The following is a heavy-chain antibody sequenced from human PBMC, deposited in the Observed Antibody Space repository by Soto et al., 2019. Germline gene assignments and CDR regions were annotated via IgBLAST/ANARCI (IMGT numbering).Heavy chain of an antibody. J-gene: IGHJ5*02. CDR2: GSSGAFTL. V-gene: IGHV3-11*01. CDR3: ARDTPRLEP. Sequence: GGSLRLSCVVSGFSFSDSYMTWVRQIPGKGLEGIASGSSGAFTLAYAAAVKGRFTISRDDGHKSRGLQMDSLRAEDTALYYCARDTPRLEPWGQGTLAPVSS. CDR1: GFSFSDSY.